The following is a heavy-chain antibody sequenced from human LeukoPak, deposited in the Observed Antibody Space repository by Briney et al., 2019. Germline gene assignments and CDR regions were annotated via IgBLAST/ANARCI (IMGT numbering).Heavy chain of an antibody. CDR2: IRGSGGST. V-gene: IGHV3-23*01. CDR3: AKEGDDFWSGYSDY. J-gene: IGHJ4*02. CDR1: GFTFSSYA. D-gene: IGHD3-3*01. Sequence: PGGSLRLSCAASGFTFSSYAMSWVRQAPGKGLEWVSGIRGSGGSTYYEDSVKGRFTISRDNSKNTLFLQMNSLRAEDTAVYYWAKEGDDFWSGYSDYWGQGTLVTVSS.